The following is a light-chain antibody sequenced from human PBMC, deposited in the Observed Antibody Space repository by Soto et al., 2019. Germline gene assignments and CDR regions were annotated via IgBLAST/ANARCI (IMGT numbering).Light chain of an antibody. CDR1: QSVLYSLNNKNY. V-gene: IGKV4-1*01. Sequence: DIVMTQSPDSLAVSRGERATINCRSSQSVLYSLNNKNYLAWYQQKPGQPPKLLIYWASTRESGVPDRFSGSGSGTDFTLTISSLQAEDVAVYYCQQYFTTPQAFGPGTKVDIK. CDR2: WAS. CDR3: QQYFTTPQA. J-gene: IGKJ3*01.